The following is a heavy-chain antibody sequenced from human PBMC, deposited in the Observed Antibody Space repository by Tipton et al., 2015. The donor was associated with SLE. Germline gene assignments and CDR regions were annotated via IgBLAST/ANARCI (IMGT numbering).Heavy chain of an antibody. J-gene: IGHJ4*02. Sequence: TLSLTCTVSGGSISSYYWSWVRQPPGKGLEWIGYFYNSGSTNYIPSLKSRVTISVDTSKNQFSLKLSSVTAADTAVYYCARSMRVGSEDYWGQGTLVTVSS. D-gene: IGHD6-19*01. CDR2: FYNSGST. CDR3: ARSMRVGSEDY. V-gene: IGHV4-59*01. CDR1: GGSISSYY.